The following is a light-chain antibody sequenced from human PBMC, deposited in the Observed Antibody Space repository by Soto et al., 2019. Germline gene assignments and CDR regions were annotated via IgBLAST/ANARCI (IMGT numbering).Light chain of an antibody. J-gene: IGKJ3*01. CDR3: QQYKNYLT. CDR1: PSISTG. CDR2: DAS. V-gene: IGKV1-5*01. Sequence: DIQMTQSPSTLPASVGARVTIPCRASPSISTGLAWYQQKPGKAPKVLIYDASSLESGVPSRFSGSGSGTEFTLTISSLQPDDFAAYYCQQYKNYLTFGPGTKVDIK.